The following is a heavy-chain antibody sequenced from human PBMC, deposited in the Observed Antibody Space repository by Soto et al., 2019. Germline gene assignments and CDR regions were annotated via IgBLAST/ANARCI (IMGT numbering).Heavy chain of an antibody. Sequence: GGSLRPSCAASGFTFSSYWMSWVRQAPGKGLEWVANIKQDGSEKYYVDSVKGRFTISRDNAKNSLYLQMNSLRAEDTAVYYCARIYSNYDPYFDYWGQGTLVTVSS. CDR3: ARIYSNYDPYFDY. J-gene: IGHJ4*02. CDR2: IKQDGSEK. CDR1: GFTFSSYW. D-gene: IGHD4-4*01. V-gene: IGHV3-7*01.